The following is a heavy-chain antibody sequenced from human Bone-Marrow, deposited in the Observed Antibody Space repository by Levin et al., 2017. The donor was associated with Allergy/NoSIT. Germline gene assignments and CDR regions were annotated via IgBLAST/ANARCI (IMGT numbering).Heavy chain of an antibody. Sequence: GGSLRLSCAASGFAFSTYGLHWVRQAPGKGLEWVGVLTYDDSNRFYADSVKGRFSISRDISTNTVYLQMDSLRPEDTAVYYCARDAEREKDDVWGQGTRVSVSS. D-gene: IGHD1-1*01. CDR2: LTYDDSNR. V-gene: IGHV3-30*03. CDR3: ARDAEREKDDV. J-gene: IGHJ4*02. CDR1: GFAFSTYG.